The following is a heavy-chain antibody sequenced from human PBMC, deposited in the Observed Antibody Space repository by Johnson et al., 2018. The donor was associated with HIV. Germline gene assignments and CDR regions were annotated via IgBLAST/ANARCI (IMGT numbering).Heavy chain of an antibody. CDR3: ARACRDGYTCDVYDI. Sequence: VQLVESGGGLVQPGGSLRLSCAASGFTVSSYYMTWVRQAPGKGLEWISVLFSGGTTYYGDSVKCRFTISRDNSKNTLYLQMNSLRADATAAYYCARACRDGYTCDVYDIWGQGTMVTVSS. CDR2: LFSGGTT. V-gene: IGHV3-66*01. J-gene: IGHJ3*02. CDR1: GFTVSSYY. D-gene: IGHD5-24*01.